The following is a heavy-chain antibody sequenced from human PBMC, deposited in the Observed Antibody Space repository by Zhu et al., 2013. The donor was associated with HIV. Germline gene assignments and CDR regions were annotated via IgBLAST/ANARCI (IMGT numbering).Heavy chain of an antibody. D-gene: IGHD3-3*01. CDR2: MNPNTGNT. J-gene: IGHJ5*02. CDR1: GYTFTGYY. Sequence: QVQLVQSGAEVKKPGASVKVSCKASGYTFTGYYMHWVRQAPGQGLEWMGWMNPNTGNTGYAQRFQGRVTMTRNTSINTVYMELRSLRSDDTAVYYCARGSTLGITILGPTDWFDPWGQGTLVSVSS. CDR3: ARGSTLGITILGPTDWFDP. V-gene: IGHV1-8*02.